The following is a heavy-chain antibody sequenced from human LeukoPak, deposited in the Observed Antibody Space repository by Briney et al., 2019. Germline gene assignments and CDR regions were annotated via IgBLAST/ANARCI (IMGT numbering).Heavy chain of an antibody. J-gene: IGHJ4*02. CDR2: IRSKAYGGTT. Sequence: PGGSLRLSCLASGFTFGDYGMTWVRQAPGKGLEWVGFIRSKAYGGTTEYAASVKGRFTISRDDSKSIAYLQMNGLKTEDTAVYYCARDPAVGGYTKLLLWGQGTLVTVSS. CDR1: GFTFGDYG. D-gene: IGHD1-26*01. V-gene: IGHV3-49*04. CDR3: ARDPAVGGYTKLLL.